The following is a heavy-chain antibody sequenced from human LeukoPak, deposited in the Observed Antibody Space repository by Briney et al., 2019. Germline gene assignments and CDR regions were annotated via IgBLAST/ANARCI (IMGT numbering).Heavy chain of an antibody. D-gene: IGHD2-2*01. CDR3: ARDWYHAIDQ. V-gene: IGHV3-74*03. Sequence: GGSLRLSCAVSGFSFSITWMHWVRQVPGQGLVWVARITSDGTSISYPESVKGRFTISRDNAKDTLYLQMNSLRVDDTAVYYCARDWYHAIDQWGQGTLVTVSS. CDR1: GFSFSITW. CDR2: ITSDGTSI. J-gene: IGHJ4*02.